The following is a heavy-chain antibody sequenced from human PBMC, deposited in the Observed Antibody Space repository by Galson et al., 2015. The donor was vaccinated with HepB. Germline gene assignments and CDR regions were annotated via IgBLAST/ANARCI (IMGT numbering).Heavy chain of an antibody. CDR2: FDPEDGET. CDR1: GYTLTELS. Sequence: SVKVSCKVSGYTLTELSMHWVRQAPGKGLEWMGGFDPEDGETIYAQKFQGRVTMTDDTSTDTAYMEPSSLRSEDAAVYYCATDKETMLRFSQFDYWGQGTLVTVSS. D-gene: IGHD4/OR15-4a*01. J-gene: IGHJ4*02. CDR3: ATDKETMLRFSQFDY. V-gene: IGHV1-24*01.